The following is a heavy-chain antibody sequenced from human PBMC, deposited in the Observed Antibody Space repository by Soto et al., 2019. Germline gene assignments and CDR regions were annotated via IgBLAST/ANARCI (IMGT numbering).Heavy chain of an antibody. V-gene: IGHV5-51*01. D-gene: IGHD1-7*01. CDR3: VTTRDGTTFFPH. CDR2: MFPWTSDT. J-gene: IGHJ4*02. Sequence: GESLKISCQGSGYTFNSFWIGWVRQMPGEGLEWMGLMFPWTSDTRYSPSFQGHVSISVDRSTGTGYLQWNSLKASDTAMYYCVTTRDGTTFFPHWGQGTPVTGSS. CDR1: GYTFNSFW.